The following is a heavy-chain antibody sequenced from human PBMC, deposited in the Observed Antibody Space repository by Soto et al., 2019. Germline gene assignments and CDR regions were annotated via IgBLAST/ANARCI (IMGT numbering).Heavy chain of an antibody. D-gene: IGHD6-13*01. Sequence: SETLSLTCAVYGGSFSGYYWSWIRQPPGKGLEWIGEINHSGSTNYNPSLKSRVTISVDTSKNQFSLKLSSVTAADTAVYYCARGGFTAAGTAWDYYYGMDVWGQGTTVTVSS. V-gene: IGHV4-34*01. CDR2: INHSGST. CDR3: ARGGFTAAGTAWDYYYGMDV. CDR1: GGSFSGYY. J-gene: IGHJ6*02.